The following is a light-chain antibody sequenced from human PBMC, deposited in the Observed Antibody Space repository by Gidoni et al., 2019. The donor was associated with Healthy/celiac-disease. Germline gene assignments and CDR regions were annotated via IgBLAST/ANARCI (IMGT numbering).Light chain of an antibody. Sequence: EIVLTQSPATLSLSPRETATLSCRASQSVSSYLAWYHQKPGQAPRLLIYDASNRATGIPARFSGSGSGTDFTLTISSLEPEDFAVYYCQQRSNWPPFTFGPGTKVDIK. J-gene: IGKJ3*01. V-gene: IGKV3-11*01. CDR3: QQRSNWPPFT. CDR1: QSVSSY. CDR2: DAS.